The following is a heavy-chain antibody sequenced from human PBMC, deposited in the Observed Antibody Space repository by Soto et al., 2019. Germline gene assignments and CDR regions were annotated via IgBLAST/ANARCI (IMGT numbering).Heavy chain of an antibody. CDR2: ISSSGSTI. J-gene: IGHJ6*02. V-gene: IGHV3-48*03. CDR3: ARDPGGSFGMDV. D-gene: IGHD1-26*01. CDR1: GFTFSSYE. Sequence: GGSLRLSCAASGFTFSSYEMNWVRQAPGKGLEWVSYISSSGSTIYYADSVKGRFTISRDNAKNSLYLQMNSLRAEDTAVYYCARDPGGSFGMDVWGQGTAVTVSS.